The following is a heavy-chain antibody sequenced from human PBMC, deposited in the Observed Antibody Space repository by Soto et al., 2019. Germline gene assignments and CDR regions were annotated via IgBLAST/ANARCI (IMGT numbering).Heavy chain of an antibody. Sequence: SETLSLTCAVYGGSFSGYYWSWIRQPPGKGLEWIGEINHSGSTNYNPSLKSRVTISVDTSKNQFSLKLSSVTAADTAVYYCARRWVVAAPYFDYWGQGTLVTVSS. CDR2: INHSGST. D-gene: IGHD2-15*01. CDR3: ARRWVVAAPYFDY. J-gene: IGHJ4*02. V-gene: IGHV4-34*01. CDR1: GGSFSGYY.